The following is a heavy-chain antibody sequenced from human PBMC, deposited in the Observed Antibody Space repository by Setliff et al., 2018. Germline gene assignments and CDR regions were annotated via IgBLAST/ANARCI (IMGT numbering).Heavy chain of an antibody. CDR1: GNTLTELS. CDR2: FDPQGGEI. Sequence: ASVKVSCKLSGNTLTELSMHWVRQAPGGGPEWAGGFDPQGGEIIYAQKFQGRITMTEDTSTNTAYMELSSLRSEDTAVYYCAAIVDTDWHKEFQYWGQGTLVTVSS. V-gene: IGHV1-24*01. CDR3: AAIVDTDWHKEFQY. J-gene: IGHJ1*01. D-gene: IGHD3-9*01.